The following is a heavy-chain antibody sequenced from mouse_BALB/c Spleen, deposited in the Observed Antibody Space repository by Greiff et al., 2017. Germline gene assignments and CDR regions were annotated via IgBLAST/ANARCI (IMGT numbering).Heavy chain of an antibody. CDR1: GFTFSNYW. J-gene: IGHJ2*01. D-gene: IGHD4-1*01. CDR2: IRLKSNNYAT. CDR3: TRLGPDYFDY. V-gene: IGHV6-6*02. Sequence: EVKLVESGGGLVQPGGSMKLSCVASGFTFSNYWMNWVRQSPEKGLEWVAEIRLKSNNYATHYAESVKGRFTISRDDSKSSVYLQMNNLRAEDTGIYYCTRLGPDYFDYWGQGTTLTVSS.